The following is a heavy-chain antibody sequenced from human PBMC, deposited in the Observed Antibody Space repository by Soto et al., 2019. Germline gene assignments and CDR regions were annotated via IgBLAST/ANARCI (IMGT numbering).Heavy chain of an antibody. J-gene: IGHJ5*02. D-gene: IGHD5-18*01. CDR2: IIPSFGTA. V-gene: IGHV1-69*01. Sequence: QVQLVQSGAEVKKPGSSVKVSCKASGGTFSSYAISWVRQAPGQGLEWMGGIIPSFGTANYAQKFQGRVTITADESTSTAYMELSSLRSEDTAVYYCARRLGGYSYGYCWFDPWGQGTLVTVSS. CDR3: ARRLGGYSYGYCWFDP. CDR1: GGTFSSYA.